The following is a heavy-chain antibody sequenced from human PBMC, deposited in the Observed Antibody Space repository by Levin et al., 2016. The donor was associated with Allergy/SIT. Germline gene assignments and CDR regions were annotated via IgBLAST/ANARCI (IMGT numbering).Heavy chain of an antibody. CDR2: INHSGST. J-gene: IGHJ4*02. CDR1: GGSFSGYY. CDR3: ARSIMTTVTTFAY. V-gene: IGHV4-34*01. D-gene: IGHD4-17*01. Sequence: SETLSLTCAVYGGSFSGYYWSWIRQPPGKGLEWIGEINHSGSTNYNPSLKSRGTISVDTSKNQFSLKLSSVTAADTAVYYCARSIMTTVTTFAYWGQGTLVTVSS.